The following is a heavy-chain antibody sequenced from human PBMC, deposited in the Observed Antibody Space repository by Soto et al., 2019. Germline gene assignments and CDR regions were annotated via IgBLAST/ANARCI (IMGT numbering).Heavy chain of an antibody. V-gene: IGHV5-51*01. Sequence: PGESLKISCEDSGHSFTTYWIAWVRQMPGKGLEWMGIIYPGDSRTTYSPSFQGQVTISADKSISTAYLQWSSLKASDTAMYYCARSLGSSYKGYYYYGLDVWGQGTTVTVSS. CDR1: GHSFTTYW. J-gene: IGHJ6*02. CDR3: ARSLGSSYKGYYYYGLDV. D-gene: IGHD5-18*01. CDR2: IYPGDSRT.